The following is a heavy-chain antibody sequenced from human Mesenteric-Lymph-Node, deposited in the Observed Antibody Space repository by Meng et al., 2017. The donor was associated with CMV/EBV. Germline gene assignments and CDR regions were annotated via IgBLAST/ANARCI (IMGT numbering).Heavy chain of an antibody. CDR2: IKQDGSEK. J-gene: IGHJ4*02. Sequence: GESLKISCAASGFTFSSHWMSWVRQAPGKGLEWVANIKQDGSEKYYVGSMEGRFTISRDNVKNSLYLQMNSLRAEDTAVYYCARDLAIGRFFEWLLGGFDYWGQGTLVTVSS. CDR1: GFTFSSHW. CDR3: ARDLAIGRFFEWLLGGFDY. D-gene: IGHD3-3*01. V-gene: IGHV3-7*01.